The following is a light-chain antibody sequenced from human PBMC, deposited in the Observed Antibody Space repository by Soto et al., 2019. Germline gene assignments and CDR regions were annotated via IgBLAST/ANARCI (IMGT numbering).Light chain of an antibody. V-gene: IGLV2-14*01. CDR1: SSDIGNYDY. CDR2: DVS. J-gene: IGLJ2*01. Sequence: QSALTQPASLSGSPGQSITLSCTGTSSDIGNYDYVSWYQQHPGKAPKLMLFDVSIRPSGVSSRFSGSKSGNTASLTISGLQAEDEADYYCSSYSGSTGRVFGGGTKLTVL. CDR3: SSYSGSTGRV.